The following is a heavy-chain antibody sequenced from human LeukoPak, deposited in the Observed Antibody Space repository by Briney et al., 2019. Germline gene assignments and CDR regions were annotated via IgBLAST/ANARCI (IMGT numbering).Heavy chain of an antibody. D-gene: IGHD3-10*02. Sequence: GGSLRLSCAASGFTVSSNYMSWVRQAPGKGLEWVSVIYSGGSTYYADSVKGRFTISRHNSKNTLYLQMNSLRSDDTAVYYCASNPYVTFYSMDVWGRGTTVTVSS. V-gene: IGHV3-53*04. CDR1: GFTVSSNY. CDR2: IYSGGST. CDR3: ASNPYVTFYSMDV. J-gene: IGHJ6*02.